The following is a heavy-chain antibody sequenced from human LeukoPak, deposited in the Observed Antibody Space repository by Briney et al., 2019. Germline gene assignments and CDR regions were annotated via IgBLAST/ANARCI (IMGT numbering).Heavy chain of an antibody. Sequence: PGGSLRLSCAASGFTFSSYGMHWLRQVPGKGGEGVAVICYDGSNRYYADSVKGRFTISRDNYKNTLYLQMNSLRADDTVVYYCAKDLEYSGTYPDALDISGQGAMVTVSS. V-gene: IGHV3-30*02. CDR1: GFTFSSYG. D-gene: IGHD1-26*01. CDR3: AKDLEYSGTYPDALDI. J-gene: IGHJ3*02. CDR2: ICYDGSNR.